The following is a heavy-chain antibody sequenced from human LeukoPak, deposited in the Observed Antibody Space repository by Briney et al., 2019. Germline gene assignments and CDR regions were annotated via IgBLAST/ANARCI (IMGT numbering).Heavy chain of an antibody. CDR3: ASASDTEYSSSWYRPLDY. V-gene: IGHV1-69*01. J-gene: IGHJ4*02. CDR2: IIPIFGTA. Sequence: SVKVSCTASGGTFSIYAISWVRQAPGQGLEWMGGIIPIFGTANYAQKFQGRVTITADESTSTAYMELSSLRSEDTAVYYCASASDTEYSSSWYRPLDYWGQGTLVTVSS. CDR1: GGTFSIYA. D-gene: IGHD6-13*01.